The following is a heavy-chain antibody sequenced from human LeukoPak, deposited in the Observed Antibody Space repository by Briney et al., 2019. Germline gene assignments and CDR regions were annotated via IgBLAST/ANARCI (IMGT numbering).Heavy chain of an antibody. V-gene: IGHV3-33*01. D-gene: IGHD6-6*01. CDR2: IWYDGSKK. CDR3: ATTSIAARPRSGMDV. Sequence: GGSLRLSCAASGFIFSGYGMHWVRQAPGKGLEWVAVIWYDGSKKHHADSVKGRFTISRDNSKNTLYLQMNSLRAEDTAVYYCATTSIAARPRSGMDVWGQGTTVTVSS. J-gene: IGHJ6*02. CDR1: GFIFSGYG.